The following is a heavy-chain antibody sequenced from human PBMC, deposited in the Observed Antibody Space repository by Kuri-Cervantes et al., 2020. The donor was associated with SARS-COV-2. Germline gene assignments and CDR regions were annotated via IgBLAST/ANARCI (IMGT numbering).Heavy chain of an antibody. CDR2: IYYSGST. CDR3: ARESTGFITIFGVVTRYGMDV. D-gene: IGHD3-3*01. Sequence: SETLSLTCTVSGGSVSSGSYYWSWIRQPPGKGLEWIGYIYYSGSTYYNPSLKSRVTISVDTSKNQFSLKLSSVTAADTAVYYCARESTGFITIFGVVTRYGMDVWGQGTTVTVSS. CDR1: GGSVSSGSYY. J-gene: IGHJ6*02. V-gene: IGHV4-30-4*08.